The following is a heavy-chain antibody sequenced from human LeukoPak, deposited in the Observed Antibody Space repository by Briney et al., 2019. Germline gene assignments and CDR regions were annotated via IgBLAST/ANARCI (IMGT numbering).Heavy chain of an antibody. Sequence: SETLSLTCAVYGGSFSGYYWSWIRQPPGKGLEWIGEINHSGSTNYNPSLKSRVTISVDTSKNQFSLRLSSVTAADTAVYYCAREVEMATSTEFQNFDYWGQGTLVTVSS. D-gene: IGHD5-24*01. CDR3: AREVEMATSTEFQNFDY. CDR2: INHSGST. CDR1: GGSFSGYY. V-gene: IGHV4-34*01. J-gene: IGHJ4*02.